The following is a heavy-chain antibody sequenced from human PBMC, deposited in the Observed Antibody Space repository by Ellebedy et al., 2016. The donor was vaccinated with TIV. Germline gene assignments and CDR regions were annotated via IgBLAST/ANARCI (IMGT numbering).Heavy chain of an antibody. CDR1: GFTFRSYT. J-gene: IGHJ4*02. D-gene: IGHD3-22*01. V-gene: IGHV3-30-3*01. CDR3: ARDRTYYFDSSGYSD. CDR2: ISSDETNT. Sequence: PGGSLRLSCAASGFTFRSYTMHWVRQAPGTWLEWAALISSDETNTYYTDSVKGRFTISRDNSKNTLYLQMHSLRAEETAVYYCARDRTYYFDSSGYSDWGQGTLVTVSS.